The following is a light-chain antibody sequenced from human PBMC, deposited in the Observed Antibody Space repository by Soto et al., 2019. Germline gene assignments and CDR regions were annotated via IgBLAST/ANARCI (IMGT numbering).Light chain of an antibody. CDR3: QHYDGSLT. J-gene: IGKJ4*01. CDR1: QTISSSY. Sequence: EIVLPQSPHTLSLSPVERASLSCRTSQTISSSYFAWYQQKPGQSPRLLVYAASIRAPGIPDRFSGSGSGADFTLTISRLEPAYFAVYFCQHYDGSLTFGGGTRVEIK. CDR2: AAS. V-gene: IGKV3-20*01.